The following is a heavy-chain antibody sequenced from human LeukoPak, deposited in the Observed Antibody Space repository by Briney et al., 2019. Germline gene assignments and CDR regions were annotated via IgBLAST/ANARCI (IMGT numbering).Heavy chain of an antibody. Sequence: GRSLRLSCAASGFTFSSYGMHWVRQAPGKGLEWVAVISYDGSNKYYADSVKGRFTISRDNSKNTLYLQMNSLRAEDTAVYYCAKAQAAVAPTGNDYWGQGTLVTVSS. CDR3: AKAQAAVAPTGNDY. V-gene: IGHV3-30*18. J-gene: IGHJ4*02. D-gene: IGHD6-19*01. CDR2: ISYDGSNK. CDR1: GFTFSSYG.